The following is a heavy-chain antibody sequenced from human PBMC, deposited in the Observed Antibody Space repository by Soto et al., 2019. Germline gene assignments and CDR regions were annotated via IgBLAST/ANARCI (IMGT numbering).Heavy chain of an antibody. Sequence: QVQLVQSGAEVKKPGASVKVSCKASGYTFTSYGISWVRQAPGQGLEWMGWISAYNGNTNYAQKLQGRVTMTTDTSTSTAYMELRSLRSDDTAVYYCARVRDYYDSSGYRSTNNWFDPWGQGTLVTVSS. V-gene: IGHV1-18*01. CDR1: GYTFTSYG. J-gene: IGHJ5*02. CDR2: ISAYNGNT. D-gene: IGHD3-22*01. CDR3: ARVRDYYDSSGYRSTNNWFDP.